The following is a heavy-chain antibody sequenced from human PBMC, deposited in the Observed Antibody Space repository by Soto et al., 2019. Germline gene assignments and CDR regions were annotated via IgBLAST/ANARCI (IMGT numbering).Heavy chain of an antibody. V-gene: IGHV4-30-2*01. Sequence: LSLTCAVSGGSISSGDFSWNWIRQPPGKGLEYIGYIYYGGSTYYNPSLQSRVTMSVDRSRNQFSLKLNSVTAADTAVYYCARVRREYDNSGPVDYWGQGTLVTVSS. D-gene: IGHD3-22*01. J-gene: IGHJ4*02. CDR2: IYYGGST. CDR1: GGSISSGDFS. CDR3: ARVRREYDNSGPVDY.